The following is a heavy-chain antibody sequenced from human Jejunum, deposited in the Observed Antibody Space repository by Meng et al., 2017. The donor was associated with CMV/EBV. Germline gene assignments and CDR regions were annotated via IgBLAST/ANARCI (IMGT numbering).Heavy chain of an antibody. J-gene: IGHJ4*02. Sequence: GSVRDYYWAWIRQSPGKGLEWIGEINHRGSTNYNPSLKSRVTMSVDTSKNQFSLSLSSVTAADTAVYYCARGRGTVIVVAMEYYFDYWGQGTLVTVSS. V-gene: IGHV4-34*01. D-gene: IGHD3-22*01. CDR1: GSVRDYY. CDR3: ARGRGTVIVVAMEYYFDY. CDR2: INHRGST.